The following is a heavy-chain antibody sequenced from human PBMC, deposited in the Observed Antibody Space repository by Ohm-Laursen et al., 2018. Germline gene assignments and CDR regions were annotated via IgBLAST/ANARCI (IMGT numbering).Heavy chain of an antibody. J-gene: IGHJ4*02. V-gene: IGHV3-21*04. CDR3: AKDLIVVVPAANPKIQFDY. CDR1: GFTFSAFT. Sequence: SLRLSCAASGFTFSAFTITWVRQAPGKGLEWISSINTVNTYIYYADSVKGRFTISRDNSKNTLYLQMNGLRAEDTAVYYCAKDLIVVVPAANPKIQFDYWGQGTLVTVSS. CDR2: INTVNTYI. D-gene: IGHD2-2*01.